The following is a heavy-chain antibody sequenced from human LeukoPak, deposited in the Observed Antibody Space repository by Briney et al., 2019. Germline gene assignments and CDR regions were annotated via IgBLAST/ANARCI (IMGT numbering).Heavy chain of an antibody. CDR2: ISTSGNT. CDR1: SGFISNYY. J-gene: IGHJ4*02. Sequence: SETLSLTCSVSSGFISNYYWSWIRQPAGKGLEWIGRISTSGNTNLSPSLESRVTLSVDTSKNQFFLNLRSVTAADTAVYYCARDSRYYDFWSGYLDYWGQGALVTVSS. D-gene: IGHD3-3*01. CDR3: ARDSRYYDFWSGYLDY. V-gene: IGHV4-4*07.